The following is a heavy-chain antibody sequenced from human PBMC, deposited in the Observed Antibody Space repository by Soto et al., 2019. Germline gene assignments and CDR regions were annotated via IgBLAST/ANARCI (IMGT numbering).Heavy chain of an antibody. Sequence: GSLRLSCAASGFTVSSNYMSWVRQAPGKGLEWVSVIYSGGSTYYADSVRGRFTISRDNSKNTLYLQMNSLRAEDTAVYYCAKDALVWSNAFDIWGQGTMVTVSS. CDR2: IYSGGST. CDR1: GFTVSSNY. D-gene: IGHD3-3*01. CDR3: AKDALVWSNAFDI. V-gene: IGHV3-53*01. J-gene: IGHJ3*02.